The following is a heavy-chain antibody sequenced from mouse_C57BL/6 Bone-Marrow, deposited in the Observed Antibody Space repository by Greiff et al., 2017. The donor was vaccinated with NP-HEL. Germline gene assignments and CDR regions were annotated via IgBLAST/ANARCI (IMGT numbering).Heavy chain of an antibody. CDR2: IDPENGDT. J-gene: IGHJ1*03. CDR1: GFNIKDDY. Sequence: VQLKESGAELVRPGASVKLSCTASGFNIKDDYMHWVKQRPEQGLEWIGWIDPENGDTEYASKFQGKATITADTSSHTAYLQLSSLTSEDTAVYYCTTGTKKCFDVWGKGTTVTVSS. D-gene: IGHD1-3*01. CDR3: TTGTKKCFDV. V-gene: IGHV14-4*01.